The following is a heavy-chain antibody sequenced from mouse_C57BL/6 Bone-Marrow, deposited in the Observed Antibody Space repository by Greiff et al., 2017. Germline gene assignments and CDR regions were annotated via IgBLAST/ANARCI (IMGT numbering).Heavy chain of an antibody. J-gene: IGHJ2*01. Sequence: EVQRVESGAELVKPGASVKLSCPASGFNIKDYYLHWVQQRTEQGLEWIGRIDPEDGETTSAPKFQGKATIAADTSSNTAYLQLSSLTSEDTAVYYCSPLLLRDYWCQGTTLTVSS. CDR1: GFNIKDYY. D-gene: IGHD1-1*01. V-gene: IGHV14-2*01. CDR2: IDPEDGET. CDR3: SPLLLRDY.